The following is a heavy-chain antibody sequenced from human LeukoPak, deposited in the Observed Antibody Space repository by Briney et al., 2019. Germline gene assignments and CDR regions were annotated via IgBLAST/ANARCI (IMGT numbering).Heavy chain of an antibody. D-gene: IGHD1-26*01. CDR3: ARGSGPDAFDI. V-gene: IGHV4-30-2*01. CDR1: GGSISSGGYS. CDR2: IYHSGST. Sequence: PSETLSLTCAVSGGSISSGGYSWSWIRQPPGKGLEWIGYIYHSGSTYYNPSLKNRVTISVDRSKNQFSLKLSSVTAADTAVYYCARGSGPDAFDIWGQGTMVTVSS. J-gene: IGHJ3*02.